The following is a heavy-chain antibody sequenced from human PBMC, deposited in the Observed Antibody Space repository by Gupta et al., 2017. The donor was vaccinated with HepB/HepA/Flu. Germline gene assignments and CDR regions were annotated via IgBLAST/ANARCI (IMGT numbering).Heavy chain of an antibody. CDR2: INHSGST. V-gene: IGHV4-34*01. J-gene: IGHJ4*02. CDR1: GGSFSGYY. D-gene: IGHD6-6*01. CDR3: ARGEVAALDY. Sequence: QVQLQQWGAGLLKPSETLSLTCAVYGGSFSGYYWSWIRQPPGKGLEWIGEINHSGSTNYNPSLKSRVTISVDTSKNQFSLKLSSVTAADTAVYYCARGEVAALDYWGQGTRGTVSA.